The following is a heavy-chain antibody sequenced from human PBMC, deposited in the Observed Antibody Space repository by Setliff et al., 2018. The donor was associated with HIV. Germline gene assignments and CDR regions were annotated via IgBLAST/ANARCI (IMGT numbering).Heavy chain of an antibody. CDR1: GYTFTSYG. CDR3: AREQLGFGPPRGMDV. V-gene: IGHV1-18*01. D-gene: IGHD6-13*01. CDR2: ISTYNGNT. J-gene: IGHJ6*02. Sequence: ASVKVSCKASGYTFTSYGISWVRQAPGQGLEWMGWISTYNGNTNYAQKFQGRVTIIRDTSASTAYMELSSLRSEDTAVYYCAREQLGFGPPRGMDVWGQGTTVTVSS.